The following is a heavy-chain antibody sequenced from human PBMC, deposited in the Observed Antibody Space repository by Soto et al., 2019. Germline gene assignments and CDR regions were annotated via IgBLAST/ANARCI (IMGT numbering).Heavy chain of an antibody. V-gene: IGHV1-69*01. J-gene: IGHJ5*02. CDR3: SRDHVGAASPLVWFGP. CDR2: IIPIFGTA. D-gene: IGHD2-15*01. CDR1: GGTFSSYA. Sequence: QVQLVQSGAEVKKPGSSVKVSCKASGGTFSSYAISWVRQAPGQRLEWMGGIIPIFGTANYAQKFQGRVTITADESTSTAYMELSSLISEYTAVYYCSRDHVGAASPLVWFGPWGQGIMVTGST.